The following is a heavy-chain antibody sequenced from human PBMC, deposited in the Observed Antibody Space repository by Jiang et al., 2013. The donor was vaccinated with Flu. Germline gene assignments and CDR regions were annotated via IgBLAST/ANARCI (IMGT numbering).Heavy chain of an antibody. V-gene: IGHV1-46*01. Sequence: YTFTSFYIHWVRQAPGQGLEWMGIIDPRGVGXTYAQKFQDRVTMTSDTSTSTVYMELSSLRSEDTAVYYCARDVSNTALDWGQGTLVTVSS. CDR3: ARDVSNTALD. J-gene: IGHJ4*02. CDR2: IDPRGVGX. CDR1: YTFTSFY. D-gene: IGHD2/OR15-2a*01.